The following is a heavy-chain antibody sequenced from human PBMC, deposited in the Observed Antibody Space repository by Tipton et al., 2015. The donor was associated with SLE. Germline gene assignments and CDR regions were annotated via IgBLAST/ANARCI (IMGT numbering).Heavy chain of an antibody. J-gene: IGHJ3*02. V-gene: IGHV4-59*01. D-gene: IGHD3-22*01. CDR3: AKKQEDSSGYPDAFDI. CDR1: GGSISSYY. CDR2: IYYSGST. Sequence: TLSLTCTVSGGSISSYYWSWIRQPPGKGLEWIGYIYYSGSTNYNPSLKSRVTISVDTSKNQFSLKLSSVTAADTAVYYCAKKQEDSSGYPDAFDIWGQGTMVTVSS.